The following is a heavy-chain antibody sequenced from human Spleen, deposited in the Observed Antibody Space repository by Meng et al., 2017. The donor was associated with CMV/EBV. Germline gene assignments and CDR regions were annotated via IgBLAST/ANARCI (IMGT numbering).Heavy chain of an antibody. J-gene: IGHJ4*02. D-gene: IGHD2-2*01. V-gene: IGHV1-3*02. CDR3: AKFCSSTSCYPEG. CDR1: GGTFSSYT. CDR2: SNAGNGNT. Sequence: ASVKVSCKASGGTFSSYTISWVRQAPGQGLEWMGWSNAGNGNTKYSQEFQGRVTITRDTSISTAYMELSSLRSEDTAVYYCAKFCSSTSCYPEGWGQGTLVTVSS.